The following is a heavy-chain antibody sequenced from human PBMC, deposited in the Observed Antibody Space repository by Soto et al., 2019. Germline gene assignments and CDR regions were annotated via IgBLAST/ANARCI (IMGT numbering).Heavy chain of an antibody. J-gene: IGHJ3*02. CDR3: ARGGGVGVAGSAAFEM. Sequence: QLHLVQSGAVVKKPGASVTVSCSASGYPVTAYYMHWVRQAPGRGLEWMGGINPATGAAKYTQTFQGRVTMTKDTSTSTVFMELSGLTAGDTAVFYCARGGGVGVAGSAAFEMWGQGTLVTVYS. CDR2: INPATGAA. CDR1: GYPVTAYY. D-gene: IGHD3-3*01. V-gene: IGHV1-2*02.